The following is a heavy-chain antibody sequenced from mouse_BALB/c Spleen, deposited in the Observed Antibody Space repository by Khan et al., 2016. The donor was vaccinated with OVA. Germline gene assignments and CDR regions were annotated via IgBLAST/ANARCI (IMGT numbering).Heavy chain of an antibody. CDR3: VRDGAYHRNDGWFAY. Sequence: QMQLEESGAELARPGASVTMSCKASGYTFTSYTIHWIKKRPGQGLEWIGYINPSNGHTNYNQKFKDKATLTTDKSSTTAYLQLSSLTSDDSAVYNCVRDGAYHRNDGWFAYWGQGTLVTVSA. CDR1: GYTFTSYT. CDR2: INPSNGHT. V-gene: IGHV1-4*01. J-gene: IGHJ3*01. D-gene: IGHD2-14*01.